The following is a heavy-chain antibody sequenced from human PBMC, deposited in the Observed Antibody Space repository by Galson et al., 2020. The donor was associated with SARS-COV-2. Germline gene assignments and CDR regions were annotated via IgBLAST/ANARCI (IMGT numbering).Heavy chain of an antibody. J-gene: IGHJ6*03. Sequence: GESLKISCKGSGYSFTSYWIGWVRQMPGKGLEWMGIIYPGDSDTRYSPSFQGQVTISADKSISPAYLQWSSLKASDTAMYYCARQVTMVRGVIRPSYYMDVWGKGTTVTVSS. D-gene: IGHD3-10*01. CDR2: IYPGDSDT. CDR3: ARQVTMVRGVIRPSYYMDV. V-gene: IGHV5-51*01. CDR1: GYSFTSYW.